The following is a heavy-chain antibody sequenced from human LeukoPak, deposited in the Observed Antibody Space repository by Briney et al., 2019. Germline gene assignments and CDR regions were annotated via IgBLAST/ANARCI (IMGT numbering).Heavy chain of an antibody. D-gene: IGHD3-22*01. V-gene: IGHV1-69*05. CDR3: ARALTTYYYDSSGLFAFDI. J-gene: IGHJ3*02. CDR1: GGTFSSYA. Sequence: GASVKVSCKASGGTFSSYAISWVRQAPGQGLEWMGGIIPIFGTANYAQKFQGRVTITTDESTSTAYMELSSLRSEDTAVYYCARALTTYYYDSSGLFAFDIWSQGTMVTVSS. CDR2: IIPIFGTA.